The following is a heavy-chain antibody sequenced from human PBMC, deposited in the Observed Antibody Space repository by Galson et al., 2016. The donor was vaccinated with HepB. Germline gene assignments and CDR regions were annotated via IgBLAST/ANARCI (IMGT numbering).Heavy chain of an antibody. D-gene: IGHD1-1*01. Sequence: SGAEVKESGESLRISCGGSGYSFTTFWINWVRQMPGKGLEWMGKIDPTDSHTISSPSFQGHVTISVDKSISTVYLQWSSLRASDSAIYYCARVRPLAGYGMDLWGQGTTVTVSS. CDR2: IDPTDSHT. J-gene: IGHJ6*02. CDR1: GYSFTTFW. V-gene: IGHV5-10-1*01. CDR3: ARVRPLAGYGMDL.